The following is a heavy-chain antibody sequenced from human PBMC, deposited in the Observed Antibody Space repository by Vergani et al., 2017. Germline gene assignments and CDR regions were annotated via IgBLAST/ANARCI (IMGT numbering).Heavy chain of an antibody. CDR3: AGGYGTNSICSGKVDS. CDR2: IQYDGSDI. CDR1: GFSASNSG. J-gene: IGHJ4*02. Sequence: QVQLVESGGGVVQPGGSLRLSCVASGFSASNSGMHWVRQTPGKGLEWVAFIQYDGSDIFYADFVEGRFTISRDNSKDTLYLQMNSLRAEDTAVYYCAGGYGTNSICSGKVDSWGEGTLVTVSS. V-gene: IGHV3-30*02. D-gene: IGHD2-8*01.